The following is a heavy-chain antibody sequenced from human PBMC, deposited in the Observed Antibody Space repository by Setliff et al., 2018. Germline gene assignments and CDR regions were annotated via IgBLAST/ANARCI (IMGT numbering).Heavy chain of an antibody. J-gene: IGHJ5*02. CDR3: VTAASARSRWYDMGWFDP. CDR2: FYHSGSM. D-gene: IGHD3-22*01. V-gene: IGHV4-4*08. Sequence: PSETLSLTCTVSGGSISSSYWSWVRQPPGKGLEWVGYFYHSGSMNYNPSLKGRVTISVGTSKNQFSLKLSSVTAADTAVYYCVTAASARSRWYDMGWFDPWGQGTLVTVSS. CDR1: GGSISSSY.